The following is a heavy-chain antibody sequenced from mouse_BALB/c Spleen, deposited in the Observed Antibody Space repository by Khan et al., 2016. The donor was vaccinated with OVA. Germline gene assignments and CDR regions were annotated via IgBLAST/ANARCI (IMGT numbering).Heavy chain of an antibody. Sequence: EVELVASGGGLVQPGGSRKLSCAASGFTFSSFGMHWVRQAPEKGLEWVAYISSGSSTIYYADTVKGRFTISRDNPKNTLFLQMTSLRSDDTAMYYCARSDAMDYWGQGTSVTVSS. CDR3: ARSDAMDY. V-gene: IGHV5-17*02. CDR2: ISSGSSTI. CDR1: GFTFSSFG. J-gene: IGHJ4*01.